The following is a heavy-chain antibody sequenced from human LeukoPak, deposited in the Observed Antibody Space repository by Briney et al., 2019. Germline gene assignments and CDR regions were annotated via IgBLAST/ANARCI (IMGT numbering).Heavy chain of an antibody. CDR2: ISGSGGST. J-gene: IGHJ4*02. D-gene: IGHD3-3*01. CDR3: AKGSAYADF. Sequence: PGGSLRLSCAASGFTFSDYYMSWIRQAPGKGLEWVSTISGSGGSTYYADSVKGRFTISRDNPKNTLSLQMNSLRAEDTAVYYCAKGSAYADFWGQGTLVTVSS. CDR1: GFTFSDYY. V-gene: IGHV3-23*01.